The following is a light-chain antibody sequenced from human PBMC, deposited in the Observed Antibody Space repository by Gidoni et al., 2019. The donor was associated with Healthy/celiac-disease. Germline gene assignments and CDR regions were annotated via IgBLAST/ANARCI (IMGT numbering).Light chain of an antibody. V-gene: IGKV4-1*01. Sequence: DIVMTQSPDSLAVSLGERATINCKSSQSVLYSSNNKNYLAWYHQKPGQPPKLLIYWASTRESGVPDRFSGSGSGTYFTLTISSLQAEDVAVYYCQQYYSTPTFGQGTKVEIK. CDR3: QQYYSTPT. J-gene: IGKJ1*01. CDR2: WAS. CDR1: QSVLYSSNNKNY.